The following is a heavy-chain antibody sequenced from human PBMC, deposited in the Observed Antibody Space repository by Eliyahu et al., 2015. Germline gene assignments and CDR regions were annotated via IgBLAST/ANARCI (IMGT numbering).Heavy chain of an antibody. CDR1: GGTFSSYS. D-gene: IGHD6-19*01. J-gene: IGHJ5*02. CDR2: INPFFGSA. CDR3: VIEGGSSGPRWFDP. Sequence: EVKKPGSSVKVSCKASGGTFSSYSISWVRQAPGQGLEWMGGINPFFGSANYAQKFQGRLTIAADESTSTAYMELSSLRSEDTAVYYCVIEGGSSGPRWFDPWGQGTQVTVSS. V-gene: IGHV1-69*01.